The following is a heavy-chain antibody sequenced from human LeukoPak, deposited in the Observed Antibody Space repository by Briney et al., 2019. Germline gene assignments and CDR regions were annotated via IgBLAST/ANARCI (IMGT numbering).Heavy chain of an antibody. J-gene: IGHJ6*02. D-gene: IGHD2-15*01. V-gene: IGHV4-34*01. CDR2: INHSGST. CDR3: ARGRRVVVVAATVRTRHYGMDV. CDR1: GGSFSGYY. Sequence: KPSETLSLTCAVYGGSFSGYYWSWIRQPPGKGLEWIGEINHSGSTNYNPSLKSRVTISVDTSKNQFSLKLSSVTAADTAVYYCARGRRVVVVAATVRTRHYGMDVWGQGTTVTVSS.